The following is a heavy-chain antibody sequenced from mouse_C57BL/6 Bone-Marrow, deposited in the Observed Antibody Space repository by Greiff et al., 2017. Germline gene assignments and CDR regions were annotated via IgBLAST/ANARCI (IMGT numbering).Heavy chain of an antibody. J-gene: IGHJ4*01. CDR2: ISSGGDYI. Sequence: EVQVVESGEGLVKPGGSLNLPCAASGFPFSSYAMSWVRQTPEKRLEWVAYISSGGDYISYADTVKGRFPISRDNARNTLYLEIRSLKSEDTAVYYGTRRGLGPHYYAMDYWGQGTSVTVSS. D-gene: IGHD3-3*01. CDR3: TRRGLGPHYYAMDY. V-gene: IGHV5-9-1*02. CDR1: GFPFSSYA.